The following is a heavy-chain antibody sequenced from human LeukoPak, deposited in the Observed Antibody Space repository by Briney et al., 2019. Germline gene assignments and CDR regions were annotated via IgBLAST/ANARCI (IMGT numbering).Heavy chain of an antibody. V-gene: IGHV5-51*01. CDR3: ARLHCSGGSCYSGSAYYFDY. D-gene: IGHD2-15*01. CDR1: GYGFPNYW. Sequence: PGESLEISCKGSGYGFPNYWIAWVRQMPGKGLEWMGIIYPGDSDTRYNPSFQGQVTISADKSISTAYLQWSSLKASDTAIYYCARLHCSGGSCYSGSAYYFDYWGQGTLVTVSS. CDR2: IYPGDSDT. J-gene: IGHJ4*02.